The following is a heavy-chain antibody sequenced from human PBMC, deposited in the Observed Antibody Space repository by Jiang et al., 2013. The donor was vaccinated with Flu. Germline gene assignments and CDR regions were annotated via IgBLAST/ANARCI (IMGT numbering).Heavy chain of an antibody. V-gene: IGHV5-51*01. Sequence: GKGLEWMGVIYPGDSDTRYSPSFQGQVTISADKSISTAYLQWSSLKASDTAMYYCARFKYSSSLDYWGQGTLVTVSS. J-gene: IGHJ4*02. CDR2: IYPGDSDT. CDR3: ARFKYSSSLDY. D-gene: IGHD6-6*01.